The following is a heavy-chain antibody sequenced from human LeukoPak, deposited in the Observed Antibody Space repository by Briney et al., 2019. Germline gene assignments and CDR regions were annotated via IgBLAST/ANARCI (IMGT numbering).Heavy chain of an antibody. V-gene: IGHV1-46*01. J-gene: IGHJ6*03. CDR1: GYTFTSYY. Sequence: ASVKVSCKASGYTFTSYYMHWVRQAPGQGLEWMGIINPSGGSTSYAQKFQGRVTMTRDMSTSTVYMELSSLRSEDTAVYYCARDFDCSSTSCYGLDYYYMDVWGKGTTVTVSS. CDR3: ARDFDCSSTSCYGLDYYYMDV. CDR2: INPSGGST. D-gene: IGHD2-2*01.